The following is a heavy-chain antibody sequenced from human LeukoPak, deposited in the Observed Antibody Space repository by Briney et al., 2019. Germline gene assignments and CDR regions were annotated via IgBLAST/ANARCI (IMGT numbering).Heavy chain of an antibody. D-gene: IGHD3-10*02. CDR3: ARDLCWGCFDD. Sequence: GGSLRLSCAASGFTFNTYGMTWVRQAPGEGLERVSAITSSGGSTYYGDSVKGRFTISRDNSRNTLYLQMNSLRVDDTAVYYCARDLCWGCFDDWGQGNLVTVSS. CDR2: ITSSGGST. V-gene: IGHV3-23*01. J-gene: IGHJ4*02. CDR1: GFTFNTYG.